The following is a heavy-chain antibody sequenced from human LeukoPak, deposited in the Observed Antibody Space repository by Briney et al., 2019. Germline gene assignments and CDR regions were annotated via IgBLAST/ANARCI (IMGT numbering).Heavy chain of an antibody. CDR2: ISAYNGNT. Sequence: ASVKVSCKASDYTFTSYGISWVRQAPGQGLEWMGWISAYNGNTNYAQNLQGRVTMTTDTSTSTAYIELRSLRSDDTAVYYCARTGGYNYFDYWGQGTLVTVSS. CDR3: ARTGGYNYFDY. J-gene: IGHJ4*02. V-gene: IGHV1-18*01. D-gene: IGHD3-10*01. CDR1: DYTFTSYG.